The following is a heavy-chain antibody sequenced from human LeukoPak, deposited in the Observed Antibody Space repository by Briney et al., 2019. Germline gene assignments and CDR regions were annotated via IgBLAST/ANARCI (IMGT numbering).Heavy chain of an antibody. J-gene: IGHJ6*04. V-gene: IGHV3-21*01. CDR1: GFTFSSYS. D-gene: IGHD3-10*02. Sequence: GGSLRLSCAASGFTFSSYSMNWVRQTPGKGLEWVSSISSSSSYIYYADSVKGRFTISRDNAKNSLYLQMNSLRAEDTAVYYCAELGITMIGGVWGKGTTVTISS. CDR2: ISSSSSYI. CDR3: AELGITMIGGV.